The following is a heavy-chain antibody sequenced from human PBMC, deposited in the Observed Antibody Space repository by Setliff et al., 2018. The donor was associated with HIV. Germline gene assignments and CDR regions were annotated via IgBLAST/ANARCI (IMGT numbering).Heavy chain of an antibody. CDR2: VYYSGIT. V-gene: IGHV4-39*01. D-gene: IGHD3-3*01. Sequence: SETLSLTCTVSGGSIIDSRYFWGWIRQPPGKGLEWIGSVYYSGITYYSSSLKSRVTVSVDTSRIQFSLKLTSVTAADTAVYKCVRHVWSDDFLVPGWFDSWSQGTRVTVSS. CDR3: VRHVWSDDFLVPGWFDS. CDR1: GGSIIDSRYF. J-gene: IGHJ5*01.